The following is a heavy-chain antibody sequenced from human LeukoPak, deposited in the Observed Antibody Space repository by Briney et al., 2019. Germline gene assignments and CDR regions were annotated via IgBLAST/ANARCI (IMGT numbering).Heavy chain of an antibody. CDR3: SRESGAFSPFGY. CDR1: GGSISSTNW. Sequence: PSGTLSLTCGVSGGSISSTNWWSWVRQHPGQGLEWIGEISLSGLTNYNPSLKSRVTMSLDKSKNHLSLNLTSVTAADTAVYYCSRESGAFSPFGYWGQGTLVTVSS. D-gene: IGHD1-26*01. CDR2: ISLSGLT. V-gene: IGHV4-4*02. J-gene: IGHJ4*02.